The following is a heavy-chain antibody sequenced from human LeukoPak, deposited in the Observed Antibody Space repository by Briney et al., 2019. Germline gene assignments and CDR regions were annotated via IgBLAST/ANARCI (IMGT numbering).Heavy chain of an antibody. CDR2: ISSSSSYI. J-gene: IGHJ5*02. CDR3: ARESPLPYSSGWGGPGRLFDP. V-gene: IGHV3-21*04. CDR1: GFTFSTYS. Sequence: GGSLRLSCAASGFTFSTYSMNWVRQAPGKGLEWVSSISSSSSYIYYADSVKGRFTISRDNAKNSLYLQMNSLRDEDTAVYYCARESPLPYSSGWGGPGRLFDPWGQGTLVTVSS. D-gene: IGHD6-19*01.